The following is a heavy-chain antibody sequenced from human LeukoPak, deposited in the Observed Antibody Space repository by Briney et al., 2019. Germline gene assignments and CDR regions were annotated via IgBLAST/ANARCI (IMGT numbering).Heavy chain of an antibody. V-gene: IGHV3-53*01. J-gene: IGHJ4*02. CDR3: AMTTVAGTFDY. CDR2: IYSGGST. Sequence: GGSLRLSCAVSAFTISSNYMSWLRQAPGKGLEWVSGIYSGGSTYYADSLKGRFTIPRDNSKNTLYLQMNSLRAEDTAVYYCAMTTVAGTFDYWGQGTLVTVSS. CDR1: AFTISSNY. D-gene: IGHD6-19*01.